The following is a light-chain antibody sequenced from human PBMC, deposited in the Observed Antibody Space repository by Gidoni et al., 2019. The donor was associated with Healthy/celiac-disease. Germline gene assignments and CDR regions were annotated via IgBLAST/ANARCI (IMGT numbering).Light chain of an antibody. CDR3: QQSYSTPRT. CDR2: AAS. Sequence: DLQMTQSPSSLSASVGDRVTIPCRASQSISSYLNWYQQKPGKAPKRLIYAASSLQSGVPSRFSGSGSGTDFTLTISSLQPEDFATYDCQQSYSTPRTFGQGTKVEIK. J-gene: IGKJ1*01. CDR1: QSISSY. V-gene: IGKV1-39*01.